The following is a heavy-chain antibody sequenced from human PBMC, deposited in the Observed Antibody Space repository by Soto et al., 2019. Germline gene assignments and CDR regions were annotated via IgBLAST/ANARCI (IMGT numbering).Heavy chain of an antibody. CDR2: IYYSGST. Sequence: SETLSLTCTVSGGSISSGGYYWSWIRQHPGKGLEWIGYIYYSGSTYYNPSLKSRVTISVDTSKNQFSLKLSSVTAADTAVYSCARDGAGRDTAMVSDAFDIWGQGTMVTVSS. J-gene: IGHJ3*02. V-gene: IGHV4-31*03. CDR1: GGSISSGGYY. D-gene: IGHD5-18*01. CDR3: ARDGAGRDTAMVSDAFDI.